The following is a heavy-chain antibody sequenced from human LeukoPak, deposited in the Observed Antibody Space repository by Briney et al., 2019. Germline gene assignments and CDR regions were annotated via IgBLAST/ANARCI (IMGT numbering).Heavy chain of an antibody. CDR1: GFTFSSYS. J-gene: IGHJ4*02. V-gene: IGHV3-48*01. Sequence: PGGSLRLSCAASGFTFSSYSMNWVRQAPGKGLEWVSYISSSSSTIYYADSVKGRFTISRDNAKNSLYLQMNSLRAEDTAAYYCARDPADGGSYYPSYFDYWGQGTLVTVSS. CDR3: ARDPADGGSYYPSYFDY. D-gene: IGHD1-26*01. CDR2: ISSSSSTI.